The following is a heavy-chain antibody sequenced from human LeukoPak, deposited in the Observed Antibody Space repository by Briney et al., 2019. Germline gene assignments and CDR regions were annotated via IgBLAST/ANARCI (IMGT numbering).Heavy chain of an antibody. CDR3: AKSQYYYDSSGYLIDY. CDR2: ISGSGGST. V-gene: IGHV3-23*01. D-gene: IGHD3-22*01. CDR1: GFTFSSHA. J-gene: IGHJ4*02. Sequence: GGSLRLSCAASGFTFSSHAMSWVRQAPGKGLEWVSAISGSGGSTYYADSVKGRFTISRDNSKNTLYLQMNSLRAEDTAVYYCAKSQYYYDSSGYLIDYWGQGTLVTVSS.